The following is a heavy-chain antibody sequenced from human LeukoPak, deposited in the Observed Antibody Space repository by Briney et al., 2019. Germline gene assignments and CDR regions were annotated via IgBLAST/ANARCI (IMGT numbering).Heavy chain of an antibody. CDR2: INHSGST. Sequence: SETLSLTCAVYGGSFSGYYWSWIRQPPGKGLEWIGEINHSGSTNYNPSLKSRVTISADTSKNQFSLKLSSVTAADTAVYYCARGVRQYYYDSSGYHDYWGQGTLVTVSS. J-gene: IGHJ4*02. CDR3: ARGVRQYYYDSSGYHDY. V-gene: IGHV4-34*01. D-gene: IGHD3-22*01. CDR1: GGSFSGYY.